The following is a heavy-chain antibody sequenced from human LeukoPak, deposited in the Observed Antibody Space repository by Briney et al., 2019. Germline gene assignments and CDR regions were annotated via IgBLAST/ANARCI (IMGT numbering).Heavy chain of an antibody. J-gene: IGHJ6*02. D-gene: IGHD3-3*01. CDR1: GYTFTSYG. CDR2: IIPIFGTA. Sequence: ASVKVSCKASGYTFTSYGISWVRQAPGQGLEWMGGIIPIFGTANYAQKFQGRVTITADESTSTAYMELSSLRSEDTAVYYCARGDYDFWSGYAHYYGMDVWGQGTTVTVSS. CDR3: ARGDYDFWSGYAHYYGMDV. V-gene: IGHV1-69*13.